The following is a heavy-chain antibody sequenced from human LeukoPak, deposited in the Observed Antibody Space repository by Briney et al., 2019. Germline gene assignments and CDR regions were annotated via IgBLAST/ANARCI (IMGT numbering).Heavy chain of an antibody. CDR3: ASYPRSIPTPPFDY. V-gene: IGHV1-2*02. D-gene: IGHD2-21*01. J-gene: IGHJ4*02. CDR2: IDPNNGDT. CDR1: GYTFTAQY. Sequence: ASVKVSCKASGYTFTAQYMHWVRQAPGQGLEWMGWIDPNNGDTKYAQSFLGRVTMTRDTSTTTAYMELSSLRSDDTAVYFCASYPRSIPTPPFDYWGQGTLVTVSS.